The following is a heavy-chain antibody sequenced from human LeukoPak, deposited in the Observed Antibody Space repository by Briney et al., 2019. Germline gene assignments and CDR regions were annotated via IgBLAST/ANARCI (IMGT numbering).Heavy chain of an antibody. Sequence: SETLSLTCTVSGGSISSYYWSWIRQPPGKELEWIGYISYSGSTNYNPSLKSRVTISVDTSKNQFSLKLSSVTAADTAVFYCARSSGYYDSSGSYYNFFGYWGQGTLVTVSS. CDR3: ARSSGYYDSSGSYYNFFGY. J-gene: IGHJ4*02. D-gene: IGHD3-22*01. CDR1: GGSISSYY. V-gene: IGHV4-59*01. CDR2: ISYSGST.